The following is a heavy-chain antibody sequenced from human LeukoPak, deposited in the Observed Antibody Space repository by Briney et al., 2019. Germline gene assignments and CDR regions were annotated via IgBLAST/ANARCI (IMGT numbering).Heavy chain of an antibody. D-gene: IGHD6-13*01. CDR3: AKGPRIAAAGPPFDY. CDR2: ISWNSGSI. V-gene: IGHV3-9*01. Sequence: HPGGSLRLSCAASGFTFDDYAMHWVRQAPGKGLEWVSGISWNSGSIGYADSVKGRFTISRDNAKNSLYLQMNSLRAEDTALYYCAKGPRIAAAGPPFDYWGQGTLVTVSS. CDR1: GFTFDDYA. J-gene: IGHJ4*02.